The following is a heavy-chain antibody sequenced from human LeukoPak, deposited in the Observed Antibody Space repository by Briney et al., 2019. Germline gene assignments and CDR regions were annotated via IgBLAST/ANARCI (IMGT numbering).Heavy chain of an antibody. CDR1: GGSVSSRTYY. Sequence: SETLSLTCTVSGGSVSSRTYYWGWIRQPPGKGLEWIGSIYYSGSTYYNPSLGSRVTMSVDTSKNQFSLKLSSVTAADSAVYYCARAARQGFTMLVVPFFYFDLWGRGTLVTVSS. J-gene: IGHJ2*01. CDR3: ARAARQGFTMLVVPFFYFDL. D-gene: IGHD3-22*01. CDR2: IYYSGST. V-gene: IGHV4-39*07.